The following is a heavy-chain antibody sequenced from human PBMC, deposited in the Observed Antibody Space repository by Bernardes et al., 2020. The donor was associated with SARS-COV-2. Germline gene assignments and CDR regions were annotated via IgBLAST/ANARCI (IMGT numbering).Heavy chain of an antibody. CDR2: IDWDDDK. V-gene: IGHV2-70*11. CDR1: GFSLSTSGMC. Sequence: SGPTLVKPTQTLTLTCTFSGFSLSTSGMCVSWIRQPPGKALEWLARIDWDDDKYYSTSLKTRLTISKDTSKNQVVLTMINMDPVDTATYYCAREREYDDTLTAERPYYYALDGWGKGTKVTVSS. D-gene: IGHD3-9*01. CDR3: AREREYDDTLTAERPYYYALDG. J-gene: IGHJ6*04.